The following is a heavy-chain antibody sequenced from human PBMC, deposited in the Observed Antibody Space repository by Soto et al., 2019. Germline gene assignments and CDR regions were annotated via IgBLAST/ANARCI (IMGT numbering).Heavy chain of an antibody. CDR1: GGTFSSYA. V-gene: IGHV1-69*13. D-gene: IGHD3-10*01. CDR2: IIPIFGTA. CDR3: ARKAYYYGSGSRDWFDP. Sequence: ASVKVSCKASGGTFSSYAISWVRQAPGQGLEWMGGIIPIFGTANYAQKFQGRVPITADESTSTAYMELISLRSEDTAVYYCARKAYYYGSGSRDWFDPWGQGTLVTVSS. J-gene: IGHJ5*02.